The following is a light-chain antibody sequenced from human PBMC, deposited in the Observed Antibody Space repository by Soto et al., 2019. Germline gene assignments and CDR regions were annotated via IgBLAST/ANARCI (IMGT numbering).Light chain of an antibody. CDR1: STDIGTYDH. Sequence: QSALTQPASVSGSPGQSITISCTGTSTDIGTYDHVSWYQQYPGKVPQLIIYEVSNRPSGLSSRFSGSKSGNAASLTISGLQVEDEADYYCCSYAGSYGVFGTGTKVTVL. CDR3: CSYAGSYGV. J-gene: IGLJ1*01. V-gene: IGLV2-14*01. CDR2: EVS.